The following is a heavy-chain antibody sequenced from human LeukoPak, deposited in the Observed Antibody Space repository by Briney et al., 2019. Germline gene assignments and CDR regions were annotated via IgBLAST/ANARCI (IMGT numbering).Heavy chain of an antibody. CDR1: GFTFSSYA. Sequence: PGGSLRLSCAASGFTFSSYAMSWVRQAPGKGLEWVSAISGSGGSTYYADSVKGRFTISRDNSKNTLHLQMNSLRAEDTAVYYCAKDRHLVVPAAIFDYWGQGTLVTVSS. CDR2: ISGSGGST. V-gene: IGHV3-23*01. J-gene: IGHJ4*02. D-gene: IGHD2-2*01. CDR3: AKDRHLVVPAAIFDY.